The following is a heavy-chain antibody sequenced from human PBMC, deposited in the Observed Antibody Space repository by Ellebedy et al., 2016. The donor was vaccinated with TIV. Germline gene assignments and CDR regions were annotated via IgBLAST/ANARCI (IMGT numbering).Heavy chain of an antibody. J-gene: IGHJ3*02. D-gene: IGHD3/OR15-3a*01. CDR3: ARRMIFGVVQDAFDI. V-gene: IGHV5-51*01. CDR2: IYPGDSDT. Sequence: GGSLRLXXKGSGYSFTSYWIGWVRQMPGKGLEWMGIIYPGDSDTRYSPSFQGQVTISADKSISTAYLQWSSLKASDTAMYYCARRMIFGVVQDAFDIWGQGTMVTVSS. CDR1: GYSFTSYW.